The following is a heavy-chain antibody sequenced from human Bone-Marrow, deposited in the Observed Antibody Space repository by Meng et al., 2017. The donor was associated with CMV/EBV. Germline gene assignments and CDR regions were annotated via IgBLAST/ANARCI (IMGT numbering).Heavy chain of an antibody. Sequence: GESLKISCAASGFTFSSYAMSWVRQAPGKGLEWVSAISGSGGSTYYADSVKGRFTISRDNSKNTLYLQMNSLRAEDTAVYYCARADSSGYYGGEDYYYYYGMDVWGQGTTVTVSS. V-gene: IGHV3-23*01. D-gene: IGHD3-22*01. CDR2: ISGSGGST. CDR1: GFTFSSYA. CDR3: ARADSSGYYGGEDYYYYYGMDV. J-gene: IGHJ6*01.